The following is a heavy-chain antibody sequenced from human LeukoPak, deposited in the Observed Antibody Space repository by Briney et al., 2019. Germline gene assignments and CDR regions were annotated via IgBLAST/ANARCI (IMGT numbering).Heavy chain of an antibody. CDR2: ISAYNGNT. V-gene: IGHV1-18*01. Sequence: ASVKVSCKASGYTFTSYGISWVRQAPGQGLEWMGRISAYNGNTNYAQKLQGRVTMTTDTSTSTAYMELRSLRSDDTAVYYCARDPYYDSSRGAFDIWGQGTMVTVSS. D-gene: IGHD3-22*01. CDR1: GYTFTSYG. J-gene: IGHJ3*02. CDR3: ARDPYYDSSRGAFDI.